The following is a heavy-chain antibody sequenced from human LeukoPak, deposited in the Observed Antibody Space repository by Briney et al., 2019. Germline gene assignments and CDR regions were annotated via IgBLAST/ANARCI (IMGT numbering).Heavy chain of an antibody. CDR2: ISTYNDNT. V-gene: IGHV1-18*01. CDR1: GYTFTSYG. D-gene: IGHD1-26*01. CDR3: ARQSTRLFNTGSYYPPPAYDY. J-gene: IGHJ4*02. Sequence: ASVKVFCKASGYTFTSYGISWVRQAPGQGLEWMGWISTYNDNTNYAQKFQGRVTMTTDTSTSTAYMELRSLRSDDTAVYYCARQSTRLFNTGSYYPPPAYDYWGQGTLVIVSS.